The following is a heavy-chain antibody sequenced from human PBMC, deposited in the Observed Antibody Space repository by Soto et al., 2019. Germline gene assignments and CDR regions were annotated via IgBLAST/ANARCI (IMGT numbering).Heavy chain of an antibody. CDR2: INPNSGGT. J-gene: IGHJ6*02. CDR3: ARVFSLTAGPNYYGMDV. Sequence: ASVKVSCKASGYTFTGYYMHWVRQAPGQGLEWMGWINPNSGGTNYAQKFQGRVTMTRDTSISTAYMELSRLRSDDTAVYYCARVFSLTAGPNYYGMDVWGQGTTVTVSS. CDR1: GYTFTGYY. V-gene: IGHV1-2*02. D-gene: IGHD3-16*01.